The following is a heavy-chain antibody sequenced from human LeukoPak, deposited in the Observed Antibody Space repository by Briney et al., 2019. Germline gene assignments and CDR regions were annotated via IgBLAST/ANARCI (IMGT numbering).Heavy chain of an antibody. J-gene: IGHJ4*02. V-gene: IGHV3-9*01. CDR3: AKDSGSYYIDY. CDR1: GFTFDDYA. D-gene: IGHD1-26*01. CDR2: ISWNSGSI. Sequence: GGSLRLSCAASGFTFDDYAMHWVRQAPGKGLEWVSGISWNSGSIGYADSVKGRFTISRDNAKSSLYLQMNSLRAEDTALYYCAKDSGSYYIDYWGQGTLVTVSS.